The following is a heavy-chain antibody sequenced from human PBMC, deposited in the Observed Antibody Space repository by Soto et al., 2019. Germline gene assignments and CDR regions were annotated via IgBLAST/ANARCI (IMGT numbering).Heavy chain of an antibody. D-gene: IGHD3-10*01. CDR1: GYTFTSYD. V-gene: IGHV1-69*13. J-gene: IGHJ6*02. CDR3: AGGGVRGVITRTRDYYGMDV. Sequence: ASVKVSCKASGYTFTSYDINWVRQATGQGLEWMGGIIPILGTANYAQKFQGRVTITADESTSTAYMELSSLRSEDTAVYYCAGGGVRGVITRTRDYYGMDVWGQGTTVTVSS. CDR2: IIPILGTA.